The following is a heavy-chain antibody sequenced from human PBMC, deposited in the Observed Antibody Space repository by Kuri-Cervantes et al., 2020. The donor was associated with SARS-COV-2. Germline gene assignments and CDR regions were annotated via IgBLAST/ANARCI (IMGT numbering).Heavy chain of an antibody. CDR1: GFTFSSYA. V-gene: IGHV3-23*01. D-gene: IGHD3-9*01. J-gene: IGHJ4*02. CDR3: ARDISGLYFDY. Sequence: GESLKISCAASGFTFSSYAMSWVRQAPGKGLEWVSAISGSGGSTYYADSVKGRFTISRDNSKNTLYLQMNSLRAGDTAVYYCARDISGLYFDYWGQGTLVTVSS. CDR2: ISGSGGST.